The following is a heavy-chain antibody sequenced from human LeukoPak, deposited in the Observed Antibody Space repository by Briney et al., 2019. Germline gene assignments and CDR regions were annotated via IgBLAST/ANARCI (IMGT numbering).Heavy chain of an antibody. J-gene: IGHJ5*02. V-gene: IGHV4-38-2*01. Sequence: SETLSLTCAVSGYSISRGYYWGWIRQPPGKGREGIGSIYHSGSTYYNPSLKSRVTISVDTSKNQFSLKLSSVTAADTAAYYCARMEYSSSWDNWFDPWGQGTLVTVSS. D-gene: IGHD6-6*01. CDR2: IYHSGST. CDR1: GYSISRGYY. CDR3: ARMEYSSSWDNWFDP.